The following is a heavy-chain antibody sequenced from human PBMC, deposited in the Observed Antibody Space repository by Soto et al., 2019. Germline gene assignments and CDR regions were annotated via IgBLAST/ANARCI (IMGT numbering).Heavy chain of an antibody. Sequence: AISGSGGSTYYADSVKGRFTISRDNSKNTLYLQMNSLRAEDTAVYYCAKGIRITMIVVVTHFDYWGQGTLVTVSS. D-gene: IGHD3-22*01. V-gene: IGHV3-23*01. CDR3: AKGIRITMIVVVTHFDY. J-gene: IGHJ4*02. CDR2: ISGSGGST.